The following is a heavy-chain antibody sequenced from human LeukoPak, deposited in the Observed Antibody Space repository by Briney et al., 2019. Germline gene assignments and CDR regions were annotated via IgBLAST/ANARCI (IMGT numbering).Heavy chain of an antibody. CDR3: AREGGGVLDY. CDR1: GFTFSSYG. D-gene: IGHD3-16*01. CDR2: IWYDGSNK. J-gene: IGHJ4*02. Sequence: GRSLRLSCAASGFTFSSYGMHWVRQAPGKGLEWVAIIWYDGSNKYYADSVKGRFTISRDNSKNTLYLQMNSLRAEDTAVYYCAREGGGVLDYWGQGTLVTVSS. V-gene: IGHV3-33*01.